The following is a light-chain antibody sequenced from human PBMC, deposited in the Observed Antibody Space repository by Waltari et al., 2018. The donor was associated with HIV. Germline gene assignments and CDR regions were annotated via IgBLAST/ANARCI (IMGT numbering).Light chain of an antibody. CDR2: KAS. Sequence: DIQMTQSPSTLSASVVDRVTITCRASQSISSWLAWYQQKPGNAPKLLIYKASSLESGVPSRFSGSGSGPEFTLTISSLQPDDFATYYCQQYSNYPGTFGQGTKLEIK. J-gene: IGKJ2*02. CDR1: QSISSW. CDR3: QQYSNYPGT. V-gene: IGKV1-5*03.